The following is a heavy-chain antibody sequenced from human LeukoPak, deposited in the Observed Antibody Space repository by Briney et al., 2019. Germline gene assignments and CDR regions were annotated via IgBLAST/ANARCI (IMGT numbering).Heavy chain of an antibody. J-gene: IGHJ4*02. Sequence: PGRSLRLACAASGFTFSSYGMHWVRQAPGKGLEWVAVISYDGSNKYYADSVKGRFTISRDNSKNTLYLQMNSLRAEDTAVYYCAKDEWLANSYYLDYWGQGTLVTVSS. CDR3: AKDEWLANSYYLDY. V-gene: IGHV3-30*18. CDR1: GFTFSSYG. CDR2: ISYDGSNK. D-gene: IGHD6-19*01.